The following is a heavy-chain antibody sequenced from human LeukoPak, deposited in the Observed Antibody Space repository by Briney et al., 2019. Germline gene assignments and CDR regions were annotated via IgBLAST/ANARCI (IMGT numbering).Heavy chain of an antibody. J-gene: IGHJ4*02. V-gene: IGHV4-39*01. CDR1: GGSVSSSSYY. CDR2: IYYSGST. Sequence: SETLSLTCTVSGGSVSSSSYYWAWIRQPPGKGLEWIGSIYYSGSTYYNPSLKSRVTISVDTSKNQFSLKLTSVTAADTAVYYCARPTYYYGSGSTYWGQGTLVTVSS. CDR3: ARPTYYYGSGSTY. D-gene: IGHD3-10*01.